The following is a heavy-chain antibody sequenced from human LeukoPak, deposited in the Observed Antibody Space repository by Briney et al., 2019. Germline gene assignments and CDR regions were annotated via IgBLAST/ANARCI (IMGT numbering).Heavy chain of an antibody. J-gene: IGHJ6*03. Sequence: GESLKISCKGSGYSFTSYWIGWVRQMPGKGLEWMGTIYPGDSDTRYSPSFQGQVTISADKSISTAYLQWSSLKASDTAMYYCARHSPLSSYCSSTSCYPPRLYYMDVWGKGTTVTVSS. CDR2: IYPGDSDT. V-gene: IGHV5-51*01. CDR3: ARHSPLSSYCSSTSCYPPRLYYMDV. CDR1: GYSFTSYW. D-gene: IGHD2-2*01.